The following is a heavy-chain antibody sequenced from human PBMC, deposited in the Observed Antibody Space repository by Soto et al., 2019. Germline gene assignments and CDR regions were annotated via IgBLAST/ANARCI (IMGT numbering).Heavy chain of an antibody. D-gene: IGHD1-26*01. CDR1: GFIFSRYY. Sequence: ASVKVSCKASGFIFSRYYMHWIRQAPGQGLEWMGIINPSGVTTNYAQKFQGRVTLTRDTSTNTVYMELSSLRSEDTAVYYCARDNSERKSGWFDPWGQGTLVTVSS. CDR2: INPSGVTT. J-gene: IGHJ5*02. V-gene: IGHV1-46*01. CDR3: ARDNSERKSGWFDP.